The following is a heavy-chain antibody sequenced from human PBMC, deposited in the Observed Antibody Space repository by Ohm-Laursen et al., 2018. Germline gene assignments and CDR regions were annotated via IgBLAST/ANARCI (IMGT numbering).Heavy chain of an antibody. V-gene: IGHV1-2*02. Sequence: SVKVSCKASGYTFTGYYIHWVRQAPGQGLEWMGWINPNSGGTNYAQKFQARVTMTRDTSISTAYMELSRVRSDDTAVYYCARISRVSDAVDIWGQGTMVTVSS. CDR1: GYTFTGYY. CDR2: INPNSGGT. CDR3: ARISRVSDAVDI. J-gene: IGHJ3*02.